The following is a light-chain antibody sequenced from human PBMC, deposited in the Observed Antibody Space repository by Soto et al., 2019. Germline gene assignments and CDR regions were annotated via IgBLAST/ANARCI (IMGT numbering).Light chain of an antibody. Sequence: DIQMTQSPSTLSASVGDRVTITCRASQSISSLLAWYQQKPGKAPKLLIYDASSLESGVPSRFSGSGSGIEFTLTFSSLQPVDFATYYCHQHNIYTFTWTFGQGTNVDIK. J-gene: IGKJ1*01. V-gene: IGKV1-5*01. CDR3: HQHNIYTFTWT. CDR1: QSISSL. CDR2: DAS.